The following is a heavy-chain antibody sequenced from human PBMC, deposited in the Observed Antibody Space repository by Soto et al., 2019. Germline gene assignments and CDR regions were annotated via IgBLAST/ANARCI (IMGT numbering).Heavy chain of an antibody. D-gene: IGHD6-13*01. V-gene: IGHV3-53*01. CDR2: IYSGGST. J-gene: IGHJ5*02. Sequence: PGGSLRLACAASGFTVSSNYMSWVRQAPGKGLEWVSVIYSGGSTYYADSVKGRFTISRDNSKNTLYLQMNSLRAEDTDVYYCAREILSSSWGGWFDPRGQGTLVTVSS. CDR3: AREILSSSWGGWFDP. CDR1: GFTVSSNY.